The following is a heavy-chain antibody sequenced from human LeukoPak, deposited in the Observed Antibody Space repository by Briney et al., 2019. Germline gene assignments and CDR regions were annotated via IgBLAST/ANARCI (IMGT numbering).Heavy chain of an antibody. V-gene: IGHV3-66*01. CDR1: GFTFTNYA. J-gene: IGHJ4*02. CDR3: VLALDY. Sequence: PGGSLRLSCAASGFTFTNYAMHWVRQAPGKGLEWVSIIYSGGSTYYADSVKGRFTISRDNSKNTLYLQMNSLGAEDTAVYYCVLALDYWGQGTLVTVSS. CDR2: IYSGGST. D-gene: IGHD3-3*01.